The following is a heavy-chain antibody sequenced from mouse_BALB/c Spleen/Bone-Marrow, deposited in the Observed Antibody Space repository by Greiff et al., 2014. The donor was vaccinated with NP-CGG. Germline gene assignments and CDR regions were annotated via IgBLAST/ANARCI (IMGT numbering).Heavy chain of an antibody. CDR3: TNYGYD. D-gene: IGHD1-2*01. CDR2: INPSNGDT. CDR1: GYTFTSYW. J-gene: IGHJ2*01. Sequence: VQLQQSGAELVRPGASVKLSCKASGYTFTSYWMHWVKLGPGQGFEWIGEINPSNGDTNYNEKFKRKATLTVDKSSSTVYMQLSSLTSEDSAVYYCTNYGYDWGQGTTLTVSS. V-gene: IGHV1S16*01.